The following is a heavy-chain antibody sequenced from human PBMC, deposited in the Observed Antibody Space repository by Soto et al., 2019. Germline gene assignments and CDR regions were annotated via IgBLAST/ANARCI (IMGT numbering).Heavy chain of an antibody. CDR1: GYTFTSYA. D-gene: IGHD1-7*01. V-gene: IGHV1-3*01. CDR3: ERGVVGSWNYGFFDY. CDR2: INAGNDNT. J-gene: IGHJ4*02. Sequence: QVQLVQSGAEVKKPGASVKVSCKASGYTFTSYAIHWVRQAPGQRLEWMGWINAGNDNTAYSQKFQGRVTITGDTSAITAYMELSSLRSEDTTVYYCERGVVGSWNYGFFDYWGQGTLVTVFS.